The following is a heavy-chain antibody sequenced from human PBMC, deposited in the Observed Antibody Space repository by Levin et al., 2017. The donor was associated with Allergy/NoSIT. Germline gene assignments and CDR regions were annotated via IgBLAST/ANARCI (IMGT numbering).Heavy chain of an antibody. CDR3: ARRLYLGDAFDI. J-gene: IGHJ3*02. CDR1: GGSFSGYY. D-gene: IGHD2-2*02. Sequence: SETLSLTCAVYGGSFSGYYWSWIRQPPGKGLEWIGEINHSGSTNYNPSLKSRVTISVDTSKNQFSLKLSSVTAADTAVYYCARRLYLGDAFDIWGQGTMVTVSS. V-gene: IGHV4-34*01. CDR2: INHSGST.